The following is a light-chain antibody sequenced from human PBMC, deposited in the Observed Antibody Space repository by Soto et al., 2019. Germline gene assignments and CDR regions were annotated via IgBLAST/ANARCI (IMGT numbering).Light chain of an antibody. CDR2: GAS. CDR1: QSISSY. V-gene: IGKV1-39*01. CDR3: QLSFSDPVFT. Sequence: DIKMTQSPSSLSASVGDRVTITCRSSQSISSYLNWYQQKPGKAPKLLIYGASRLQSGVPSRFSGSGSGTAFTLARRGLQPEVVAAYYCQLSFSDPVFTFGQGTKLEIK. J-gene: IGKJ2*01.